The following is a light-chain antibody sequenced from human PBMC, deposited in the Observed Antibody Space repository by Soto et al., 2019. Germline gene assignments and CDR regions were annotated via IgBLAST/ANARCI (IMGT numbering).Light chain of an antibody. J-gene: IGKJ4*01. V-gene: IGKV4-1*01. CDR1: QSVLYSSNSKNY. CDR2: WAS. Sequence: DIVMTQSPDSLAVSLGERATIDCKSSQSVLYSSNSKNYLAWYQQKPGQPPKLLIYWASTRVSGVPDRFSGRGSGTDFTLTISSLLAEDVAVYYCQQYYSTPLTFGGGTKVEIK. CDR3: QQYYSTPLT.